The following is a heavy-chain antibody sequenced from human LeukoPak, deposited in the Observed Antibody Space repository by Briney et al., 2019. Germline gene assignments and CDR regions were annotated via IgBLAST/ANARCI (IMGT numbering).Heavy chain of an antibody. V-gene: IGHV3-30*02. CDR2: IRYDGSNK. J-gene: IGHJ6*03. CDR3: ASSPGAFPYYYYYMDV. Sequence: GGSLRLSCAASGFTFSSYGMHWVRQAPGKGLEWVAFIRYDGSNKYYADSVKGRFTISRDNSKNTLYLQMNSLRAEDTAVYYCASSPGAFPYYYYYMDVWGKGTTVTVSS. D-gene: IGHD2/OR15-2a*01. CDR1: GFTFSSYG.